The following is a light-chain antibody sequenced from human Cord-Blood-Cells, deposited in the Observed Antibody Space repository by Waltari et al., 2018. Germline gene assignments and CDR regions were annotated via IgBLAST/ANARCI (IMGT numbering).Light chain of an antibody. CDR3: QQYYSAPWT. V-gene: IGKV4-1*01. CDR2: WAS. Sequence: DIVMTQSPDSLAVSLGERATINCKSSQSVLYSSNNKNYLAWYQQKPGQPPKLRIYWASTRESGVPDRSSGSGSGTDFPLTISSLQAEDGAVYYCQQYYSAPWTFGQGTKVEIK. CDR1: QSVLYSSNNKNY. J-gene: IGKJ1*01.